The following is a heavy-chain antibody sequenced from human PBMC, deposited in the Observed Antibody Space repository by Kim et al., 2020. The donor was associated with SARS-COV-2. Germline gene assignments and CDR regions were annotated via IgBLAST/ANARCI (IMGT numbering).Heavy chain of an antibody. CDR2: ISYDGSNK. CDR1: GFTFSSYA. Sequence: GGSLRLSCAASGFTFSSYAMHWVHQAPGKGLEWVAVISYDGSNKYYADSVKGRFTISRDNSKNTLYLQMNSLRAEDTAVYYCARDGYGVTYPIYYYYGMGVWGPGTTVTVSS. CDR3: ARDGYGVTYPIYYYYGMGV. J-gene: IGHJ6*02. V-gene: IGHV3-30*04. D-gene: IGHD3-10*01.